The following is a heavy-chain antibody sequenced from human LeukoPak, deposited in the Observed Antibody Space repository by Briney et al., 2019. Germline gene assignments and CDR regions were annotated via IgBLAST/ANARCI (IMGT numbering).Heavy chain of an antibody. CDR1: GLTFSSYW. D-gene: IGHD6-13*01. CDR2: IKEEGSKK. CDR3: ARGGSWSFDY. Sequence: GGSLRLSCAASGLTFSSYWIRWVRQDPGEGLEWVADIKEEGSKKNYVDSVKGRFTISRDNTESSLHLQMNSLRAEDTAEYYCARGGSWSFDYWGQGTLVTVSS. V-gene: IGHV3-7*04. J-gene: IGHJ4*02.